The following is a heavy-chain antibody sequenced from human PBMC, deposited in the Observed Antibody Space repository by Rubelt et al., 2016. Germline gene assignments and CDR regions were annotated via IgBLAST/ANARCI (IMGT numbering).Heavy chain of an antibody. CDR1: SGSLSGYY. CDR3: ASSWYMVW. J-gene: IGHJ4*02. CDR2: ITLGGTT. Sequence: QVQLQQWGAGLLKPSETLSLACGVYSGSLSGYYWNWIRQSPGKGLEWIGEITLGGTTNYNPSLKSRVTMSVDTSKKQFSLNRTSGTAADSAVYYCASSWYMVWWGQGTRVTVSS. V-gene: IGHV4-34*01. D-gene: IGHD6-13*01.